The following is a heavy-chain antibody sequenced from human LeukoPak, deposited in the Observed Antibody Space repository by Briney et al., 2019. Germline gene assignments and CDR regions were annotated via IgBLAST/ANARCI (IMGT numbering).Heavy chain of an antibody. D-gene: IGHD5-18*01. V-gene: IGHV4-59*01. CDR1: GGSIRRYY. Sequence: WETLSLTCTVSGGSIRRYYGSWIRQPPGKGLEGIGYIYYSGSTNYNPSLKSRIHISVNTSKNQFSLKLSSVTAADTAVYYCARVYSYGYVGAFDIWGQGTMVTVSS. CDR2: IYYSGST. J-gene: IGHJ3*02. CDR3: ARVYSYGYVGAFDI.